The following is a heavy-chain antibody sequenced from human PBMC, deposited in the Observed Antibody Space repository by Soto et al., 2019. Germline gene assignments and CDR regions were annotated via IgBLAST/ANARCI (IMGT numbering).Heavy chain of an antibody. CDR1: GFIFGKYD. V-gene: IGHV3-30*03. J-gene: IGHJ4*02. Sequence: VGSLRLSCEGSGFIFGKYDMYWVRQAPGKGLEWVTKISHDGRNKDYEDSVQGRFTISRDNSRDTMYLEMNSLRPEDTAVYFCVRENWHYDYWGRGTLVTVSS. CDR2: ISHDGRNK. CDR3: VRENWHYDY.